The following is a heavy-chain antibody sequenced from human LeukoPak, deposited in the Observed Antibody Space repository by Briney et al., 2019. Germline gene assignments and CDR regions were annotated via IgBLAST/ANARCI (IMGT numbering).Heavy chain of an antibody. CDR3: ARGIMDSDWLFRFDY. CDR2: MYHSGST. J-gene: IGHJ4*02. V-gene: IGHV4-38-2*01. D-gene: IGHD3-9*01. CDR1: GYSISSGHY. Sequence: PSETLSLTCAVSGYSISSGHYWGWIRQPPGKGLEWIGSMYHSGSTYYNPSLKSRVTISVDTSKNQFSLKLSSVTAADTAVYYCARGIMDSDWLFRFDYWGQGTLVTVSS.